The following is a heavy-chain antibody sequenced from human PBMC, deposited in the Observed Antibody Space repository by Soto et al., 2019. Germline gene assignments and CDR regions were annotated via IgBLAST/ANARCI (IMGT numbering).Heavy chain of an antibody. V-gene: IGHV1-69*06. J-gene: IGHJ6*02. D-gene: IGHD4-17*01. Sequence: QVQLVQSGAEVKKPGSSVKVSCKASGGTFSSYAISWVRQAPGQGLEWMGGIIPIFGTANYAQKFQGRVTITADKSTSTAYMELSSLSSEDMAVYSCDRGAGYRDYTDYSYYGMDVWGQGTTVTVSS. CDR3: DRGAGYRDYTDYSYYGMDV. CDR2: IIPIFGTA. CDR1: GGTFSSYA.